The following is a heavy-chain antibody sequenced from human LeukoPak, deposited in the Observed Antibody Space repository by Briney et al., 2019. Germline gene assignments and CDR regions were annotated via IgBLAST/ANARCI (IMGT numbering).Heavy chain of an antibody. CDR3: AIDRWYSSSWYDY. J-gene: IGHJ4*02. Sequence: GGSLRLSCAASGFTFSSYAMSWVRQAPGKGLEWVSAISGSGGSTYYADSVKGRFTISRDNSKNTLYLQMNSLRAEDTAVYYCAIDRWYSSSWYDYWGQGTLVTVSS. D-gene: IGHD6-13*01. CDR2: ISGSGGST. CDR1: GFTFSSYA. V-gene: IGHV3-23*01.